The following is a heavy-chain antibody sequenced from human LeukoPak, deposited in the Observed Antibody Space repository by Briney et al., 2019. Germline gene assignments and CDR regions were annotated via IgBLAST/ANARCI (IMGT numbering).Heavy chain of an antibody. CDR3: ARDSSSWYYDY. Sequence: SETLSLTCTVSGGSISSGSYYWSWIRQPAGKGLEWIGRIYTSGSTNYNPSLKSRVTISVDTSKNQSSLKLSSVTAADTAVYYCARDSSSWYYDYWGQGTLVTVSS. V-gene: IGHV4-61*02. CDR1: GGSISSGSYY. CDR2: IYTSGST. J-gene: IGHJ4*02. D-gene: IGHD6-13*01.